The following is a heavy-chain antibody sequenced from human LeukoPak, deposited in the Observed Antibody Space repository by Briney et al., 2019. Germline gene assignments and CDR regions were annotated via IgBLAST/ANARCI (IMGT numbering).Heavy chain of an antibody. V-gene: IGHV3-33*06. CDR1: GFIFSSYG. J-gene: IGHJ4*02. Sequence: AGGSLRLSCAASGFIFSSYGMHWVRQAPGKGREWVAVIWHDGSSEFYADSVRGGFSISRDDSKNTVYLQMNRLRAEDTALYYCAKDDRGGWSGYFDYWGQGTLVTVSS. CDR2: IWHDGSSE. D-gene: IGHD3-22*01. CDR3: AKDDRGGWSGYFDY.